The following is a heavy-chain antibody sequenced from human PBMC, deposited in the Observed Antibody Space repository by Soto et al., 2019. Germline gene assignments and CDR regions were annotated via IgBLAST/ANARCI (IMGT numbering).Heavy chain of an antibody. V-gene: IGHV4-59*12. CDR1: GHSISSYF. D-gene: IGHD4-17*01. Sequence: SETLSLTCTVSGHSISSYFWIWIRQPPGKGLESIGYMFNSGITHYNPSLKSRVTVSADMSKNQFSLKMSSVTAADTAVYYCAALKTTVTVSDYYYYVDVWGKGTTVTVSS. CDR3: AALKTTVTVSDYYYYVDV. CDR2: MFNSGIT. J-gene: IGHJ6*03.